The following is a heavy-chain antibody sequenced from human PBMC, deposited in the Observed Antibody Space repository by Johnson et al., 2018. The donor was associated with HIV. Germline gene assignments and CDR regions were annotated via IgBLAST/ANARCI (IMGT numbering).Heavy chain of an antibody. J-gene: IGHJ3*01. V-gene: IGHV3-66*01. CDR3: AKEDCSAIVCSDDGFHL. Sequence: VQLVESGGGLVQPGGSLRLSCAASGFTVSSNYMSWVRQAPGKGLEWVSVIYSGGNTYYADSVKGRFTISRDNSKNTLYLQMKSLRPEDTAVYFWAKEDCSAIVCSDDGFHLWGQGTMVTLSS. CDR2: IYSGGNT. CDR1: GFTVSSNY. D-gene: IGHD2-15*01.